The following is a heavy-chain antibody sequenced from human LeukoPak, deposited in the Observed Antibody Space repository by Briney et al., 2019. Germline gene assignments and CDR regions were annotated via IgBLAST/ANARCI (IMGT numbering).Heavy chain of an antibody. J-gene: IGHJ4*02. CDR2: ISYDGSNK. D-gene: IGHD3-22*01. Sequence: GGSLRLSCAASGFTFSGYGMHWVRQAPGKGLEWVAVISYDGSNKYYADSVKGRFTISRDNSKNTLYLQMNSLRAEDTAVYYCATGDSSGYYPYYFDYWGQGTLVTVSS. CDR1: GFTFSGYG. V-gene: IGHV3-30*03. CDR3: ATGDSSGYYPYYFDY.